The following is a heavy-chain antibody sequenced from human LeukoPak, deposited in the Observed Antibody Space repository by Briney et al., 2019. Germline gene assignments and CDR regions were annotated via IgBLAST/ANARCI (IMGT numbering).Heavy chain of an antibody. V-gene: IGHV4-39*01. CDR1: GGSISTSAFY. CDR2: IYDSGNE. CDR3: ARQISDYYYYYMDV. D-gene: IGHD2/OR15-2a*01. J-gene: IGHJ6*03. Sequence: SETLSLTCTVSGGSISTSAFYWGWIRQPPGKGREWIGSIYDSGNEFYNPSLKSRVTISADTSKNQFSLKLNSVTAADTAMYYRARQISDYYYYYMDVWGEGITVTVSS.